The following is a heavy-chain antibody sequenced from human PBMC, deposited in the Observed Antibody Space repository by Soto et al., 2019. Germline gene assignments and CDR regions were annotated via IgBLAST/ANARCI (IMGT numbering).Heavy chain of an antibody. J-gene: IGHJ4*02. CDR2: IYYSGST. Sequence: LSLTCTVSGGSISSSSYYWGWIRQPPGKGLEWIGSIYYSGSTYYNPSLKSRVTISVDTSKNQFSLKLSSVTAADTAVYYCARQSQLWAFDYWGQGTLVTVSS. D-gene: IGHD6-13*01. CDR1: GGSISSSSYY. V-gene: IGHV4-39*01. CDR3: ARQSQLWAFDY.